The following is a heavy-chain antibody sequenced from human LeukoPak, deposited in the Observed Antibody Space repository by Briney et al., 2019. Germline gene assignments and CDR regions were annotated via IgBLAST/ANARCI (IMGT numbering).Heavy chain of an antibody. CDR3: SSFYCFGLGSYYQDYGGFDI. J-gene: IGHJ3*02. D-gene: IGHD3/OR15-3a*01. V-gene: IGHV3-49*04. CDR2: IRSKAYGGTT. Sequence: GGSLRLSCTASGFTFGDYAMSWVRQAPGKGLEWVGFIRSKAYGGTTEYAASVKGRFTISRDDSKSIAYLQMNSLKTEDRAVYYCSSFYCFGLGSYYQDYGGFDIRGPGTMGNVSS. CDR1: GFTFGDYA.